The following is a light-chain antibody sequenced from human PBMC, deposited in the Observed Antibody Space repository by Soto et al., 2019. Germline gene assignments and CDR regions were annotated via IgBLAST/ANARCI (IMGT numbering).Light chain of an antibody. CDR2: GAS. CDR1: QNIDMY. CDR3: QHTFNSPPWT. Sequence: DIHMNQSPSSLSASVGDTVTITCRASQNIDMYLNWYQQKPGKAPRVLISGASNLQSGVPSRFSGSGSGTDFTLTISSLQSEDFASYFCQHTFNSPPWTFGQGTKVEVK. J-gene: IGKJ1*01. V-gene: IGKV1-39*01.